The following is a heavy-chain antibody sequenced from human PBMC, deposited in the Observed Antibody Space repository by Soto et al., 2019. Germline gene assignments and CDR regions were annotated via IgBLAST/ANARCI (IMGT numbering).Heavy chain of an antibody. V-gene: IGHV3-7*05. CDR2: IKQDGSEK. CDR3: ARDRGDYDFWSGYSSALDI. CDR1: GFTFSRYW. J-gene: IGHJ3*02. Sequence: PGGSLRLSCAASGFTFSRYWMTWVRQAPGKGLEWVANIKQDGSEKYYVESVKGRFTISRDNAKNSLNLQMNSLRAEDTAVYYCARDRGDYDFWSGYSSALDIWGQGTMVTVSS. D-gene: IGHD3-3*01.